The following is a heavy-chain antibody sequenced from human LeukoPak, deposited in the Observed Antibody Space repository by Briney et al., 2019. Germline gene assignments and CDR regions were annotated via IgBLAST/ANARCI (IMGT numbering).Heavy chain of an antibody. CDR2: VSHSGNT. D-gene: IGHD6-19*01. CDR3: ARAGSGWSFDY. Sequence: SETLSLTCTVSGGSVSTYYWSWIRQPPGKELEWIGYVSHSGNTYCNPSLKSRLTMSLDTSKNHFSLRLSSVNAADTAVYYCARAGSGWSFDYWGQGSLVTVSS. CDR1: GGSVSTYY. J-gene: IGHJ4*02. V-gene: IGHV4-59*02.